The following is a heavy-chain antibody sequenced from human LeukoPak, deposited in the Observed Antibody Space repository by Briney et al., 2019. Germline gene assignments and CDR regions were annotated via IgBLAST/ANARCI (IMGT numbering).Heavy chain of an antibody. J-gene: IGHJ6*03. V-gene: IGHV3-21*01. CDR3: ARVSDNYYDSSGYYYSPYYYYMDV. D-gene: IGHD3-22*01. Sequence: SGGSLRLSCAASGFTFSSYSMNWVRQAPGKGLEWVSSISSSSSYIYYADSVKVRFTISRDNAKNSLYLQMNSLRAEDTAVYYCARVSDNYYDSSGYYYSPYYYYMDVWGKGTTVTVSS. CDR1: GFTFSSYS. CDR2: ISSSSSYI.